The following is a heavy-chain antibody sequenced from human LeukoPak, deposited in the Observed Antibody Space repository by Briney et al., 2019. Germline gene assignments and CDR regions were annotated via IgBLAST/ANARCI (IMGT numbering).Heavy chain of an antibody. Sequence: GASVKLSCKASGYTFTSYGMSWVRQAPGQGLEWVGWISAYNGNTNYAQKLKGRVTMTIDTYRSTGYMELRSLRSGDVVVYYFARRSDFWSGYSVWASDYWGQGTLVSVSS. CDR1: GYTFTSYG. V-gene: IGHV1-18*03. CDR3: ARRSDFWSGYSVWASDY. D-gene: IGHD3-3*01. J-gene: IGHJ4*02. CDR2: ISAYNGNT.